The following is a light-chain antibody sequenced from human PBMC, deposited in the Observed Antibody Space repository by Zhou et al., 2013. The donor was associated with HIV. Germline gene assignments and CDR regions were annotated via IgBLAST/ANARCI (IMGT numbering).Light chain of an antibody. Sequence: DIQMTQSPSTLSASVGGRVTITCRASQSISSWLAWYQQKPGKAPKLLIYKASSLESGVPSRFSGSGSGTEFTLTISSLQPDDFATYYCQQCNSYSGTFGQGTKVEIK. V-gene: IGKV1-5*03. CDR3: QQCNSYSGT. CDR2: KAS. J-gene: IGKJ1*01. CDR1: QSISSW.